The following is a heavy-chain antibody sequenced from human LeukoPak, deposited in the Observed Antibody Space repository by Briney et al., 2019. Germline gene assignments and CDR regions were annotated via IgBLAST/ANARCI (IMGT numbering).Heavy chain of an antibody. J-gene: IGHJ4*02. Sequence: PSETLSLTCAVYGGSFSGHYWSWIRQPPGKGLEWIGEINHSGSTDYNPSLKSRVTISVDTSKNQFSLRLSSVTAADTALYYCARDAGYSYGYSFYYFDYWGQGTLVTVSS. CDR1: GGSFSGHY. CDR2: INHSGST. D-gene: IGHD5-18*01. V-gene: IGHV4-34*01. CDR3: ARDAGYSYGYSFYYFDY.